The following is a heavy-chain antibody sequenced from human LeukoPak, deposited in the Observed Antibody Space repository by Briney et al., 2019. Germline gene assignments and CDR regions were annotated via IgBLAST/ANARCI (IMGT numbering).Heavy chain of an antibody. CDR1: GFTFSDHY. CDR2: TSSGTSYT. D-gene: IGHD6-13*01. V-gene: IGHV3-11*06. J-gene: IGHJ4*02. Sequence: GGSLRLSCAASGFTFSDHYMSWIRQAPGKGLEWVSYTSSGTSYTTYADSVKGRFTISRDNAENSLYLQMNSLRAEDTAVYYCARFIVASGKNYFDYWGQGTLVTVSS. CDR3: ARFIVASGKNYFDY.